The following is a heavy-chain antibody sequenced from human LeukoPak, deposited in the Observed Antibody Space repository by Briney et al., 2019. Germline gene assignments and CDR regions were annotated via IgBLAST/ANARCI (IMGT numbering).Heavy chain of an antibody. CDR2: INPNSGGT. J-gene: IGHJ4*02. V-gene: IGHV1-2*02. Sequence: ASVKVSCTASGYTFTGYYMHWVRQAPGQGLEWMGWINPNSGGTNYAQKFQGRVTMTRGTSISTAYMELSRLRSDDTAVYYCARDQNELWFGELLPDYWGQGTLVTVFS. D-gene: IGHD3-10*01. CDR3: ARDQNELWFGELLPDY. CDR1: GYTFTGYY.